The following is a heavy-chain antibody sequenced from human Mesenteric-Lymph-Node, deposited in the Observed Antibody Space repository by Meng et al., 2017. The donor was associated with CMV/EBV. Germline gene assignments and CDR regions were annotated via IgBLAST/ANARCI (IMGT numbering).Heavy chain of an antibody. Sequence: GSISSYHWSWIRQPPGKGLEWIGDIYDNGDSDYNPSLKSRVTISVDTSKNQFSLKMTSVTAADTAVYYCAKNRARPRYYIMGGRFDPWGQGTLVTVSS. CDR2: IYDNGDS. CDR1: GSISSYH. D-gene: IGHD3-10*01. J-gene: IGHJ5*02. V-gene: IGHV4-59*13. CDR3: AKNRARPRYYIMGGRFDP.